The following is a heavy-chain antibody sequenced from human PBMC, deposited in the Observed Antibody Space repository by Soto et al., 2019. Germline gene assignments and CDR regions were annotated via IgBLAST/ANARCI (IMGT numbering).Heavy chain of an antibody. V-gene: IGHV4-4*02. J-gene: IGHJ4*02. CDR3: AGAVHF. Sequence: QVQLQESGPGLVNPSGTLSLTCAVSGASINRDNWWTWVRQPPGKGLEWIGEIYHTGTTNDDSSLKSRATISIDESKNHFSLTLTSVTAADTAVYYCAGAVHFWGQGTLVAVSS. D-gene: IGHD6-19*01. CDR2: IYHTGTT. CDR1: GASINRDNW.